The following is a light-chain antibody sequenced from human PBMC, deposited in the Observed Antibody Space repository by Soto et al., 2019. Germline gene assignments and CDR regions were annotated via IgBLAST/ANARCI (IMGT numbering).Light chain of an antibody. CDR3: QQYNSYPLT. CDR1: QRVNSW. CDR2: DAS. Sequence: DIQLTQSPSILSASIGDRVAITCRASQRVNSWLAWYQQKPGKAPKLLIYDASSLESGVPSKFIGSGSGTEFTLTIRSLQPDDFATYYCQQYNSYPLTFGGGTKVEIK. J-gene: IGKJ4*01. V-gene: IGKV1-5*01.